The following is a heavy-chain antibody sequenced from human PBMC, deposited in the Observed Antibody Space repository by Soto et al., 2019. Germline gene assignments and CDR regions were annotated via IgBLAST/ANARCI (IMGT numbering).Heavy chain of an antibody. CDR2: ISYDGTKQ. CDR1: GFRFRSYG. V-gene: IGHV3-30*18. J-gene: IGHJ4*02. Sequence: GGSLRLSCAVSGFRFRSYGMHWVRQAPGKGLEWVALISYDGTKQYYADSVKVRFTISRDNSKNTLHLQLNSLRREDTGVYYCAKDGRNKPDYGLEEFQFWGQGMLVTVSS. CDR3: AKDGRNKPDYGLEEFQF. D-gene: IGHD3-16*01.